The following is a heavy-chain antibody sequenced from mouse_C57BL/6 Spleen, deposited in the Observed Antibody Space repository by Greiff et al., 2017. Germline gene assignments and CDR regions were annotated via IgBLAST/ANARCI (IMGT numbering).Heavy chain of an antibody. CDR1: GYTFPDYY. CDR3: ARGSSGYLAWFAY. CDR2: SGST. Sequence: VQVVESGAELVKPGASVKISCKASGYTFPDYYINWVKQRPGSGSTYYNEKFKGKATLTADKSSSTAYMQLSSLTSEDSAVYFCARGSSGYLAWFAYWGQGTLVTVSA. J-gene: IGHJ3*01. D-gene: IGHD3-2*02. V-gene: IGHV1-77*01.